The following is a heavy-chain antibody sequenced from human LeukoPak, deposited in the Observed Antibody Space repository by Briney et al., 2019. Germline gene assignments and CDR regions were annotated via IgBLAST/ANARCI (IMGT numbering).Heavy chain of an antibody. V-gene: IGHV3-23*01. D-gene: IGHD1-26*01. CDR1: GFTFSSYA. J-gene: IGHJ4*02. CDR3: AASGSYYLVGPLYFDY. Sequence: GGSLRLSCAASGFTFSSYAMSWVRQAPGKGLEWVSAISGSGGSTYYADSVKGRFTIARDNSKNTLYLQMNSLRAEDTAVYYCAASGSYYLVGPLYFDYWGQGTLVTVSS. CDR2: ISGSGGST.